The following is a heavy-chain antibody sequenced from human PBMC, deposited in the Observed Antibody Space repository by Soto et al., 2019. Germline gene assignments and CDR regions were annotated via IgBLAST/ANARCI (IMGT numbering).Heavy chain of an antibody. CDR2: IIPIFGTA. Sequence: QVQLVQSGAEVKKPGSSVKVSCKASGGTFSSYAISWVRQAPGQGLEWMGGIIPIFGTANYAQQFQGRVTITADESTSTAYMELSSLRSEDTAVYYCARAYYYGSGSYYNIRYGMDVWGQGTTVTVSS. D-gene: IGHD3-10*01. J-gene: IGHJ6*02. CDR1: GGTFSSYA. V-gene: IGHV1-69*01. CDR3: ARAYYYGSGSYYNIRYGMDV.